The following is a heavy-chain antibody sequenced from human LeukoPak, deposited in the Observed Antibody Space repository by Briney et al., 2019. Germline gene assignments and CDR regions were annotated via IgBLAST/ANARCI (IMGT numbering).Heavy chain of an antibody. CDR2: IYYSGNT. Sequence: SETLSLTCTVSGGSISSSDYYWGWIRQSPGKGLEWIASIYYSGNTNYNPSLESRVTISVDTSKNQFSLRLSFLTAADTAVYYCARYPTAMVSFDYWGQGTLVTVSS. D-gene: IGHD5-18*01. V-gene: IGHV4-39*01. CDR3: ARYPTAMVSFDY. J-gene: IGHJ4*02. CDR1: GGSISSSDYY.